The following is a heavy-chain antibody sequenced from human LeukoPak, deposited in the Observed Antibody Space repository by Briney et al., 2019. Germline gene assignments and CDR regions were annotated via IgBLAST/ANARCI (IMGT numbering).Heavy chain of an antibody. CDR3: AKEGYGDYERYFDY. Sequence: GGSLRLSCVTSTFTFSSYGMHWVRQAPGKGLEWVAVISYDGSNKYYADSVKGRFTISRDNSKNTLYLQMNSLRAEDTAVYYCAKEGYGDYERYFDYWGQGTLVTVSS. J-gene: IGHJ4*02. V-gene: IGHV3-30*18. CDR1: TFTFSSYG. D-gene: IGHD4-17*01. CDR2: ISYDGSNK.